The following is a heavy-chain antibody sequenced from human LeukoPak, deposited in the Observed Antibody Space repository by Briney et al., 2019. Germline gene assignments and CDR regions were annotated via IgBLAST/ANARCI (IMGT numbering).Heavy chain of an antibody. V-gene: IGHV1-2*04. CDR3: AREVVVAATRNFDY. D-gene: IGHD2-15*01. CDR2: INPNSGGT. CDR1: GYTFTGYY. J-gene: IGHJ4*02. Sequence: ASVKVSCKASGYTFTGYYTHWVRQAPGQGLEWMGWINPNSGGTNYAQKFQGWVTMTRDTSISTAYMELSRLRSDDTAVYYCAREVVVAATRNFDYWGQGTLVTVSS.